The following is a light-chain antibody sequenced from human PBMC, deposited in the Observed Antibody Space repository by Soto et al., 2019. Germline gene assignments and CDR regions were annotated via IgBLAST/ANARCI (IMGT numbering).Light chain of an antibody. J-gene: IGLJ2*01. CDR3: YSSADNNLR. CDR2: RDI. CDR1: VLANKN. Sequence: SYELTQPSSVSVSPGQTASITCSGDVLANKNARWFQQKPGQAPVLMIYRDIERPSGIPERFSGSSSGTTVTLAISGAQVEDEADYYGYSSADNNLRFGGGTKLTVL. V-gene: IGLV3-27*01.